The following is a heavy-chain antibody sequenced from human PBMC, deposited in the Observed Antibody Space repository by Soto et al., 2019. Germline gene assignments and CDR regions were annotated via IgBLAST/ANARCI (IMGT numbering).Heavy chain of an antibody. CDR1: GYTFTSYA. Sequence: ASVKVSCKASGYTFTSYAMHWVRQAPGQRLEWMGWINAGNGNTKYSQKFQGRVTITRDTSASTAYMELSSLRSEDTAVYYCARVPLYDSSGYYLSWFDPWAREPWSPS. CDR3: ARVPLYDSSGYYLSWFDP. D-gene: IGHD3-22*01. V-gene: IGHV1-3*01. CDR2: INAGNGNT. J-gene: IGHJ5*02.